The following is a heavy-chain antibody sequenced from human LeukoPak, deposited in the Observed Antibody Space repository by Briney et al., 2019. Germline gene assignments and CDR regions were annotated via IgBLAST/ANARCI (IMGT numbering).Heavy chain of an antibody. CDR3: TREYRSGWYDR. CDR2: VKEGGSEK. Sequence: GGSLRLSCAASGFTLSSYWMNWVRQAPGKGLEWVANVKEGGSEKNYVDSVKGRFVISRDNAKNSLYLQMSSLRAEDTAVYYCTREYRSGWYDRWGQGTLVTVSS. D-gene: IGHD6-19*01. V-gene: IGHV3-7*01. J-gene: IGHJ4*02. CDR1: GFTLSSYW.